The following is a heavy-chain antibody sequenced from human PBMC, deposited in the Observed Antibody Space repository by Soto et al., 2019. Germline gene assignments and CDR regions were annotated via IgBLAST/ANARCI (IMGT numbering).Heavy chain of an antibody. CDR3: ARVAAAGLD. J-gene: IGHJ4*02. CDR2: ISHSGSR. Sequence: PSETLSLTCAVYGGSFSGYYWSWIRQPPGKGLEWIGEISHSGSRSYADSVKGRFTISRDNAKNTRYLQMNRLRAEDTAVYYCARVAAAGLDWGQGTLVTVSS. V-gene: IGHV4-34*10. D-gene: IGHD6-13*01. CDR1: GGSFSGYY.